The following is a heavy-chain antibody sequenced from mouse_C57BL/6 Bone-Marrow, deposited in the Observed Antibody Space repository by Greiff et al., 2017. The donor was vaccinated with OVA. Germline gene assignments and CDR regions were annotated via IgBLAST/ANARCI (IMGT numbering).Heavy chain of an antibody. J-gene: IGHJ4*01. V-gene: IGHV2-2*01. D-gene: IGHD2-2*01. CDR3: ASHLLWFPYYAMDY. Sequence: VKLMESGPGLVQPSQSLSITCTVSGFSLTSYGVHWVRQSPGKGLEWLGVIWSGGSTDYNAAFISRLSISKDNSKSQVFFKMNSLQAEDTAIYYCASHLLWFPYYAMDYWGQGTSVTVSS. CDR2: IWSGGST. CDR1: GFSLTSYG.